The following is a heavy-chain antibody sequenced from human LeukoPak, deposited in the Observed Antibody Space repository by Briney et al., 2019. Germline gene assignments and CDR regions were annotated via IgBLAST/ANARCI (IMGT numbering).Heavy chain of an antibody. Sequence: SETLSLTCAVSGGSIIGYYWSWIRQPPGRGLEWIGYIYSSGSTNYNPSLKSRVTISVDTSKNHFSLRVISVTAADTGVYYCASATEMAKVFSFDYWGHGTLVTVSS. D-gene: IGHD2-8*01. V-gene: IGHV4-59*08. CDR1: GGSIIGYY. CDR2: IYSSGST. CDR3: ASATEMAKVFSFDY. J-gene: IGHJ4*01.